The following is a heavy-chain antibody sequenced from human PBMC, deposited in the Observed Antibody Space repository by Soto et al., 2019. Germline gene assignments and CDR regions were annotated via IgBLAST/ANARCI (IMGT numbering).Heavy chain of an antibody. D-gene: IGHD3-16*02. Sequence: SETLSLTCTVSGDSISDSYWSWIRQTPGERLEWIGYIHDSGTVNYNPSLKSRVSMSMDTSKSQFSLRLSSVTAADTAVYYCARETLYVAIDHWGRGTLVTVSS. V-gene: IGHV4-59*01. CDR3: ARETLYVAIDH. CDR2: IHDSGTV. CDR1: GDSISDSY. J-gene: IGHJ5*02.